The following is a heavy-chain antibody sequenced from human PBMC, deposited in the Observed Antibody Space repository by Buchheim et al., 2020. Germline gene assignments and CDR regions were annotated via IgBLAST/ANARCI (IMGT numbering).Heavy chain of an antibody. D-gene: IGHD5-18*01. J-gene: IGHJ4*02. Sequence: QVQLQESGPGLVKPSQTLSLTCTVSGGSISSGSYYWSWIRQPAGKGLEWIGRIYTSGSTNYNPSLKSRVTISVDTPKNQFLLKLSSVTAADTAVYYCARDSGAVGYSYGLFDYWGQGTL. V-gene: IGHV4-61*02. CDR3: ARDSGAVGYSYGLFDY. CDR1: GGSISSGSYY. CDR2: IYTSGST.